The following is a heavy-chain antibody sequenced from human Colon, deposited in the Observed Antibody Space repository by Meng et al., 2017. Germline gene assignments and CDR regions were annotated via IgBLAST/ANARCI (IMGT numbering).Heavy chain of an antibody. D-gene: IGHD5-24*01. V-gene: IGHV3-21*06. Sequence: VELGESGGSLVTPGGSLRLSCAASGFTFSIYSMSWVRQAPGKGLEWVSSISTGNNYIYYAESVKGRFTISRDNAKNSLYLQMSSLRAEDTAVYYCARELQLGYWGQGTLVTVSS. J-gene: IGHJ4*02. CDR2: ISTGNNYI. CDR3: ARELQLGY. CDR1: GFTFSIYS.